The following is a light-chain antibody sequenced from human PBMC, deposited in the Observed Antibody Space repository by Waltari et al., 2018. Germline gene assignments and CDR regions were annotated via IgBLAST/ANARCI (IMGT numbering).Light chain of an antibody. CDR3: QQSYSAPLH. CDR1: PAISTY. J-gene: IGKJ4*01. V-gene: IGKV1-39*01. Sequence: DTLMTQSPSSRSASVGVTVTIPCRATPAISTYVMWYKNTPGMAPRLLIFSASTLPRGVPSRFRGSGSGTDFTLTITDLQPDDFATYYCQQSYSAPLHFGGGTRVDI. CDR2: SAS.